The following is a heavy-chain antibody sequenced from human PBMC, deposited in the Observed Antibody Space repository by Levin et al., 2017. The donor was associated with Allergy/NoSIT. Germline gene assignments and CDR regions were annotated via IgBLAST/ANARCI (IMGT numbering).Heavy chain of an antibody. CDR3: ARVSAHKRRGLKSTVSQGYDDGMDV. Sequence: ASVKVSCKASGYTFTSYDINWVRQATGQGLEWMGWMNPNSGNTGYAQKFQGRVTMTRNTSISTAYMELSSLRSEDTAVYYCARVSAHKRRGLKSTVSQGYDDGMDVWGQGTTVTVSS. CDR1: GYTFTSYD. J-gene: IGHJ6*02. D-gene: IGHD4-17*01. CDR2: MNPNSGNT. V-gene: IGHV1-8*01.